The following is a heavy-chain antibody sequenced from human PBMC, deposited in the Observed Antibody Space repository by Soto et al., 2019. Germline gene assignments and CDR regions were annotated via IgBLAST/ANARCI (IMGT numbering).Heavy chain of an antibody. CDR1: GGSINSYY. CDR2: IYYSGNT. J-gene: IGHJ5*02. Sequence: QVQLQESGPGLVKPSETLSLTCTVSGGSINSYYWSWIRQPPGKGLEWIGYIYYSGNTNYNPYLKSRVTISVDTSKNHFSLKLSSVTAADTAVYYCARDNNSGDSGDWFDPWGQGTLVTVSS. D-gene: IGHD4-17*01. CDR3: ARDNNSGDSGDWFDP. V-gene: IGHV4-59*01.